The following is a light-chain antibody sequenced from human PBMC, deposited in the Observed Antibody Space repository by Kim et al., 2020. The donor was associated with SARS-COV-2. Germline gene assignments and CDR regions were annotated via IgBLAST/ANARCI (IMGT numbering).Light chain of an antibody. CDR2: NVN. CDR1: SSDVGTNNR. J-gene: IGLJ1*01. CDR3: SSYTTSNTKV. V-gene: IGLV2-14*04. Sequence: GQSITMSCTGTSSDVGTNNRVSWYQQHPGKVPKLIIYNVNKRSSGVSNRFSASKSANTASLTISGIQAEDEADYYCSSYTTSNTKVFGTGTKVTVL.